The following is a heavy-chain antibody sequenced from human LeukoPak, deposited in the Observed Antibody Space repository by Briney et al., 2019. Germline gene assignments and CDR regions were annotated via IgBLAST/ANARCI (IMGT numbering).Heavy chain of an antibody. D-gene: IGHD6-19*01. CDR3: ARGSGPVAVVY. Sequence: ASVKVSCKASGYTFNTYGISWVRQAPGQGLESMGWISAYNGNTNYAQKLQGRVTMTTDTSTSTAYMELRSLRSDDTAAYCCARGSGPVAVVYWGQGTLVTVSS. CDR2: ISAYNGNT. V-gene: IGHV1-18*01. J-gene: IGHJ4*02. CDR1: GYTFNTYG.